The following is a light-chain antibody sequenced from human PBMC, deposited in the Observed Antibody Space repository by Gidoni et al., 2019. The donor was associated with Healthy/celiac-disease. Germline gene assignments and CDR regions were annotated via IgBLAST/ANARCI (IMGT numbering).Light chain of an antibody. J-gene: IGKJ3*01. CDR1: KGIRSY. V-gene: IGKV1-9*01. CDR3: QQRNSYLFT. Sequence: DIQLTQSPSFLSAPVGDRVTITCRASKGIRSYLAWYPQKPGKAPKLLIYAASTLQSGVPYRFSDSGSGTEFTLTISSRQPEDFATYYCQQRNSYLFTFGPGTKVDIK. CDR2: AAS.